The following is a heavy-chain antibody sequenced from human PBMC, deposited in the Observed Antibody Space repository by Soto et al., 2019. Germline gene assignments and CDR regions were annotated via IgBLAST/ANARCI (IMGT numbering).Heavy chain of an antibody. J-gene: IGHJ3*02. CDR1: GYSFTSYW. CDR3: ASAGFGELFPPPGAFDI. CDR2: IYPGDSDT. Sequence: GESLNISCKGSGYSFTSYWIGWVRQMPGKGLEWMGIIYPGDSDTRYSPSFQGQVTISADKSISTAYLQWSSLKASDTAMYYCASAGFGELFPPPGAFDIWGQGTMVTVSS. V-gene: IGHV5-51*01. D-gene: IGHD3-10*01.